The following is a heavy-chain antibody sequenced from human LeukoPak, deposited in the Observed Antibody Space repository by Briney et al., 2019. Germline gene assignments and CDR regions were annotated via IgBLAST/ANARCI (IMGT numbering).Heavy chain of an antibody. CDR2: ISSSSSTI. Sequence: GGSRRLSCAASGFTFSSYGMTWVRQAPGKGLEWVSYISSSSSTIYYADSVKGRFTISRDNSKNTLYLQMNSLRAEDTAVYYCAKRYGGNGGFDYWGQGTLVTVSS. V-gene: IGHV3-48*01. CDR1: GFTFSSYG. D-gene: IGHD4-23*01. J-gene: IGHJ4*02. CDR3: AKRYGGNGGFDY.